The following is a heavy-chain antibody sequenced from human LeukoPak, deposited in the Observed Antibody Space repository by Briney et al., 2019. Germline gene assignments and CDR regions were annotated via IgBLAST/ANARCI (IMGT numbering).Heavy chain of an antibody. J-gene: IGHJ6*04. D-gene: IGHD2-2*01. CDR1: GFTFSTYA. CDR3: AKDLQLGDIVVVPGFPMDV. V-gene: IGHV3-30*04. CDR2: ISDDGRHN. Sequence: QTGGSLRLSCAASGFTFSTYAMNWVRQAPGKGLEWVAVISDDGRHNYYADSVKGRFTISRDNSKSTLYLQMNSLRAEDTAVYYCAKDLQLGDIVVVPGFPMDVWGKGTTVTVSS.